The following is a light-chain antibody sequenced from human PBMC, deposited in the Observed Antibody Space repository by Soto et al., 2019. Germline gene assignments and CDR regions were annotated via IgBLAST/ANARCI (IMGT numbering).Light chain of an antibody. V-gene: IGKV3-11*01. Sequence: ILETPAPGTLALSPRGIGTTSLMASQSVSNNYLAWFQQKPGQAPRLLIYDPSNRATGIPARFSGSGSGTDFTLTISSLEPEDFAVYYCQQRSNWPPVFGGGTKVDIK. J-gene: IGKJ4*01. CDR3: QQRSNWPPV. CDR1: QSVSNNY. CDR2: DPS.